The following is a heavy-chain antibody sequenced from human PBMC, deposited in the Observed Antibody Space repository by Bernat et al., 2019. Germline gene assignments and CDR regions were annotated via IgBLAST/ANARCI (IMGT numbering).Heavy chain of an antibody. CDR3: ERGTSQPLLYSLDY. D-gene: IGHD2-2*02. J-gene: IGHJ4*02. V-gene: IGHV1-3*01. CDR2: INAGNGNT. CDR1: GYTFTSYA. Sequence: QVQLVQSGAEVKKPGASVKVSCKASGYTFTSYAMHWVRQAPGQRLEWMGWINAGNGNTEYSQKFQGRVTITRDTSASTAYMELRSLRSEDTAVYYCERGTSQPLLYSLDYWGQGTLVTVSS.